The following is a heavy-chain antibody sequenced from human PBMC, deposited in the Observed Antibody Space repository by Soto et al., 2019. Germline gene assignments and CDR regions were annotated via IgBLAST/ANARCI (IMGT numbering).Heavy chain of an antibody. CDR3: ARRLYYDSSGFEGGGMDV. CDR1: GGSVSSGSYD. Sequence: AETVSLTCTFSGGSVSSGSYDWGWSRRAPGKGVERIGSFYYSGSTYYKPSLKSRVTISVDTSKNQFSLKLSSVTAADTAVYYCARRLYYDSSGFEGGGMDVWGQGTTVT. V-gene: IGHV4-39*01. J-gene: IGHJ6*02. D-gene: IGHD3-22*01. CDR2: FYYSGST.